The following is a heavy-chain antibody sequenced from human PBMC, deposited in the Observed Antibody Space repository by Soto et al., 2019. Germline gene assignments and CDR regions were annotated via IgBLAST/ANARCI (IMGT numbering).Heavy chain of an antibody. D-gene: IGHD3-16*01. J-gene: IGHJ3*02. Sequence: GGSLRLSCAASGFPFSRYWMIWVRQAPGKGLEWVANIKQDGSEKYYVDSVKGRFTISRDNAKNSLFLQMNSLRAEDTAVYYRARARVIMISDAFDIWGQGTMVTVSS. CDR1: GFPFSRYW. CDR3: ARARVIMISDAFDI. V-gene: IGHV3-7*05. CDR2: IKQDGSEK.